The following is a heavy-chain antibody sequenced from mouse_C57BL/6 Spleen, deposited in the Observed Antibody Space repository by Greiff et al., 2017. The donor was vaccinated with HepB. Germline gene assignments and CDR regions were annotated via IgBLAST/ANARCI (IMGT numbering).Heavy chain of an antibody. CDR2: INPNNGGT. J-gene: IGHJ2*01. CDR3: ARGDYDYDDFDY. V-gene: IGHV1-26*01. CDR1: GYTFTDYY. D-gene: IGHD2-4*01. Sequence: EVQLQQSGPELVKPGASVKISCKASGYTFTDYYMNWVKQSHGKSLEWIGDINPNNGGTSYNQKFKGKATLTVDKSSSTAYMELRSLTSEDSAVYYCARGDYDYDDFDYWGQGTTLTVSS.